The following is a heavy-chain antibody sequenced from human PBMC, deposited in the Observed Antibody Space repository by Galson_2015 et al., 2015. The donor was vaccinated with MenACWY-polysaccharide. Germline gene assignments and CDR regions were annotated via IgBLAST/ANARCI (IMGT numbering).Heavy chain of an antibody. D-gene: IGHD6-13*01. CDR1: GFTFSSYA. CDR2: ISGSGGST. J-gene: IGHJ4*02. V-gene: IGHV3-23*01. Sequence: SLRLSCAASGFTFSSYAMSWVRQAPGKGLEWVSAISGSGGSTYYADSVKGRFTISRDNSKNTLYLQMNSLRAEDTAVYYCANDFSSSWENFDYWGQGTLVTVSS. CDR3: ANDFSSSWENFDY.